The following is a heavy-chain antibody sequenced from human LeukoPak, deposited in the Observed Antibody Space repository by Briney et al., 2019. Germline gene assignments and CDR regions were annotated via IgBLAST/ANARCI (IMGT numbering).Heavy chain of an antibody. Sequence: PSETLSLTCTVSGGSISSGDYYWSWIRQPPGKGLEWIGYIYYSGSTYYNPSLKSRVTISVDTSKNQFSLKLSSVTAADTAVYYCATSPVLDGDQPTPYWYFDLWGRGTLVTVSS. CDR1: GGSISSGDYY. D-gene: IGHD4-17*01. CDR2: IYYSGST. V-gene: IGHV4-30-4*01. CDR3: ATSPVLDGDQPTPYWYFDL. J-gene: IGHJ2*01.